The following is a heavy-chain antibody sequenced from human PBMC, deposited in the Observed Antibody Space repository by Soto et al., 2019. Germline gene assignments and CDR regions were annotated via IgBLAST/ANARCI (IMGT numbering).Heavy chain of an antibody. CDR3: ARVPWQWLGGYAFDI. Sequence: QVQLQESGPGLVKPSETLSLTCTVSGGSINSYYWSWIRQPPGKGLEWIGYIYYSGSTNYNPSLKMRATTSVDTSKNHFTLKLSSVTAADAAVDYCARVPWQWLGGYAFDIWGQGTMVTVSS. V-gene: IGHV4-59*01. CDR1: GGSINSYY. J-gene: IGHJ3*02. CDR2: IYYSGST. D-gene: IGHD6-19*01.